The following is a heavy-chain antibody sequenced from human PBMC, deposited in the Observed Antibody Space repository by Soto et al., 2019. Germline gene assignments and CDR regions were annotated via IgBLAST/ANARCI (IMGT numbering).Heavy chain of an antibody. CDR2: INSDGSST. CDR3: ARGVGDAAFDI. J-gene: IGHJ3*02. CDR1: GFTFSSYW. V-gene: IGHV3-74*01. D-gene: IGHD1-26*01. Sequence: EVQLVESGGGLVQPGGSLRLSCAASGFTFSSYWMHWVRQAPGKGLVWVSRINSDGSSTSYADAVKGRFTISRDNDKNTLYLQMNSLRAEDTAVYYCARGVGDAAFDIWGQGPMVTVSS.